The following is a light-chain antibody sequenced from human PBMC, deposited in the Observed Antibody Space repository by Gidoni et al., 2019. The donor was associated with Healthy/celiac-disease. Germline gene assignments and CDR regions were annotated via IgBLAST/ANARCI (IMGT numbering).Light chain of an antibody. CDR2: AAS. Sequence: DIQMTQSPSSLSASVGDRVTITCRASQSISSYLNWYQQKPRKAPKLLIYAASSLQSGVPSRFSGSGSGTDFTLTISSLQPEDFATYYCQQSYSTPHFXQXTRLXIK. V-gene: IGKV1-39*01. CDR3: QQSYSTPH. J-gene: IGKJ5*01. CDR1: QSISSY.